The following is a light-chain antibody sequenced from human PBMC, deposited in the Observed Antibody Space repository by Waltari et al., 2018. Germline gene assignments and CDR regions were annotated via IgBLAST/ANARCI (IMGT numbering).Light chain of an antibody. Sequence: QSVLTQPPSVSGAPGQTVTISCTGSGSNIGAGYDVHWYQKVPRAAPKLLIYGSTGRPFGVPDRFFGSTSGTSASLAITGLQAEDEAVYYCQSYDTSLTVVFGGGTKLTVL. CDR3: QSYDTSLTVV. J-gene: IGLJ3*02. V-gene: IGLV1-40*01. CDR1: GSNIGAGYD. CDR2: GST.